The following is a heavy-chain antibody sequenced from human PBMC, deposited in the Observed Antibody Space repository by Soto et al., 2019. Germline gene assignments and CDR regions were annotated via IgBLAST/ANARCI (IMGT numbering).Heavy chain of an antibody. CDR3: ARQRAAAGSGLYDY. Sequence: QLQLQESGPGLVKPSETLSLTCTVSGGSISSSSYYWGWIRQPPGKGLEWIGSIYYSGSTYYNPSLKSRDTISVDTSKNQFSLKLSSVTAADTAVYYCARQRAAAGSGLYDYWGQGTLVTVSS. CDR2: IYYSGST. J-gene: IGHJ4*02. CDR1: GGSISSSSYY. V-gene: IGHV4-39*01. D-gene: IGHD6-13*01.